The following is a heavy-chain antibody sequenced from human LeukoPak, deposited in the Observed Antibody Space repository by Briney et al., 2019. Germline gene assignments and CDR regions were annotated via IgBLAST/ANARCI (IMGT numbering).Heavy chain of an antibody. CDR1: GGSISSYY. Sequence: SETLSLTCTVSGGSISSYYWSWIRQPPGKGLEWIGYTYYSGSTNYNPSLKSRVTISVDTSKNQFSLKLSSVTAADTAVYYCARHKGPDGSSWPYYGMDVWGQGTTVTVSS. CDR2: TYYSGST. J-gene: IGHJ6*02. D-gene: IGHD6-13*01. V-gene: IGHV4-59*08. CDR3: ARHKGPDGSSWPYYGMDV.